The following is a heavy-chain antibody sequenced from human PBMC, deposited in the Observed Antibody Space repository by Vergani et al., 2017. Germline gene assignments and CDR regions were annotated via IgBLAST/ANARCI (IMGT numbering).Heavy chain of an antibody. CDR1: ESSFISNE. J-gene: IGHJ4*02. Sequence: EVMLVQSGAEVKKPGESLKISCKYSESSFISNEIAWVRQMSGKGLQWMGIIFPDDSDTRYSPSFQGQVTISADKSISTVYLQWNSLKASDTAMYYCASRRTLQREFDIWGQGTLVTVSS. D-gene: IGHD5-24*01. CDR3: ASRRTLQREFDI. CDR2: IFPDDSDT. V-gene: IGHV5-51*03.